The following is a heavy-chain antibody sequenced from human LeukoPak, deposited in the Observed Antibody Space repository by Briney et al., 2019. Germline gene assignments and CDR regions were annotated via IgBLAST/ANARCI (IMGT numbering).Heavy chain of an antibody. Sequence: GGSLRLSCAASGFTFSSYGMHWVRRAPGKGLEWVAVIWYDGSNKYYADSVKGRFTISRDNSKNTLYLQMNSLRAEDTAVYYCARDSGGGSFDPWGQGTLVTVSS. D-gene: IGHD2-15*01. CDR3: ARDSGGGSFDP. J-gene: IGHJ5*02. CDR1: GFTFSSYG. CDR2: IWYDGSNK. V-gene: IGHV3-33*01.